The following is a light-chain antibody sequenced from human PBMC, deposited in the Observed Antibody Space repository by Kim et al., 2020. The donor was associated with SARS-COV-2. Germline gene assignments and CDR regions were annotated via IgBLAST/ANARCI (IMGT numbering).Light chain of an antibody. CDR2: GRN. CDR3: NSRDSSGVV. V-gene: IGLV3-19*01. Sequence: SSELTQDPAVSVALGQTVRITCQGDTLRSYYVSWYQQKPGQAPLLVLYGRNNRPSGIPDRFSGSTSGDTASLTITGAQADGEADYYCNSRDSSGVVFGGGTQLTVL. CDR1: TLRSYY. J-gene: IGLJ3*02.